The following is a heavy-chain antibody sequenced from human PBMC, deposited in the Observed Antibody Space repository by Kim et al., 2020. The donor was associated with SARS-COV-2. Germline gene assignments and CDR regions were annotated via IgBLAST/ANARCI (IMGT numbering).Heavy chain of an antibody. CDR3: ASFSTSAAASSGH. D-gene: IGHD6-13*01. CDR2: ISGSSGII. V-gene: IGHV3-21*06. J-gene: IGHJ4*02. CDR1: GFPFGTYS. Sequence: GGSLRLSCAASGFPFGTYSMNWVRQAPGKGLEWVSSISGSSGIIYYADSVKGRFTISRDNARNSLYLQMNSLRVDDKAVYYCASFSTSAAASSGHWGQGT.